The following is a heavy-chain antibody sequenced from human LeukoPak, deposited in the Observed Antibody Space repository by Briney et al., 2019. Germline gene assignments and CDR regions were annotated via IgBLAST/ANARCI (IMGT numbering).Heavy chain of an antibody. CDR3: ARTRSRSDAFDI. CDR1: GASISSVY. D-gene: IGHD2-2*01. V-gene: IGHV4-59*06. CDR2: IYYSGST. J-gene: IGHJ3*02. Sequence: KPSETLSLTCTVSGASISSVYWSWIRQHPGKGLEWIGYIYYSGSTYYNPSLKSRVTISVDTSKNQFSLKLSSVTAADTAVYYCARTRSRSDAFDIWGQGTMVTVSS.